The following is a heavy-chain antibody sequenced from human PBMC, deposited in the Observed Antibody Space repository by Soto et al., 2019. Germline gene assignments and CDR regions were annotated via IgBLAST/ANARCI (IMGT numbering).Heavy chain of an antibody. V-gene: IGHV1-18*01. CDR2: ISAYNGNT. D-gene: IGHD3-16*01. J-gene: IGHJ4*02. CDR1: GYTFTSYG. CDR3: ARDAQGVFLHS. Sequence: QVQLVQSGAEVKKPGASVKVSCKASGYTFTSYGISWVRQAPGQGLEWMGWISAYNGNTNHAQKPXXRXTXXRDTSXCXXXXELTSLRSDXXPXYYCARDAQGVFLHSWGQGTLVTVSS.